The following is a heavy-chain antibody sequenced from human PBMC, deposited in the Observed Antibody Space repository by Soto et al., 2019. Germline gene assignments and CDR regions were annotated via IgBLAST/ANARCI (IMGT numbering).Heavy chain of an antibody. D-gene: IGHD6-13*01. CDR1: GGSISSGGYY. CDR2: IYYSGST. CDR3: ASSSSWSYGMDV. Sequence: KPSETLSLTCTVSGGSISSGGYYWSWIRQHPGKGLEWIGYIYYSGSTYYNPSLKSRVTISVDTSKNQFYLKLSSVTAADTAVYYCASSSSWSYGMDVCGQGTTVTVSS. V-gene: IGHV4-31*03. J-gene: IGHJ6*02.